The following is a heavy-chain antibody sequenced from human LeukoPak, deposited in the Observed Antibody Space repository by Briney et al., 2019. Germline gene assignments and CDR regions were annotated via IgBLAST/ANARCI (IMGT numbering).Heavy chain of an antibody. Sequence: SETLSLTCAVSGYSISRGYSWGWIRQPPGKGLEWIGNMYHSESTHYNPSLKSRATMSPDTSKNQFSLKLTSVTASDTAVYYCARFDHVWETHGMDAFDLWGQGTMVTVSS. J-gene: IGHJ3*01. CDR3: ARFDHVWETHGMDAFDL. V-gene: IGHV4-38-2*01. CDR1: GYSISRGYS. D-gene: IGHD3-16*01. CDR2: MYHSEST.